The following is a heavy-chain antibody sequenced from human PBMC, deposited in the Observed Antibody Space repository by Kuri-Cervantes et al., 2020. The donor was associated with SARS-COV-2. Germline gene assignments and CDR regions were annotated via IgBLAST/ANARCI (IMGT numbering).Heavy chain of an antibody. CDR1: ETTFPNYD. D-gene: IGHD6-6*01. Sequence: ASVKVSCKAPETTFPNYDINWVRQATGQGLEWMGMVKTNSGNTLYAQIFQGRVTMTTDTSTSTAYMELRSLRSDDTAVYYCARTGSSSVGYYYYYMDVWGKGTTVTVSS. CDR3: ARTGSSSVGYYYYYMDV. CDR2: VKTNSGNT. V-gene: IGHV1-8*01. J-gene: IGHJ6*03.